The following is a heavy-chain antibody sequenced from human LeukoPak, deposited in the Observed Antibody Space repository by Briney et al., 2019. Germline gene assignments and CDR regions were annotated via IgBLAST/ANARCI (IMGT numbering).Heavy chain of an antibody. V-gene: IGHV3-7*01. CDR1: GFTFSSND. CDR2: IKQDGGEK. J-gene: IGHJ4*02. Sequence: GGSLRLSCTGSGFTFSSNDMSWVRQAPGKGLEWVANIKQDGGEKYYVESVKGRFTISRDNVKNSLYLQMNSLRVEDTAVYYCARARGGYDLDYWGQGTLVTVSS. CDR3: ARARGGYDLDY. D-gene: IGHD5-12*01.